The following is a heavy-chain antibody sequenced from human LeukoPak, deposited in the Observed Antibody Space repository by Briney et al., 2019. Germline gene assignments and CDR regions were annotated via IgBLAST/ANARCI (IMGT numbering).Heavy chain of an antibody. V-gene: IGHV4-34*01. D-gene: IGHD6-13*01. CDR2: INHSGST. CDR3: SSSYPAGDDY. J-gene: IGHJ4*02. CDR1: GGSITSYY. Sequence: SETLSLTCTVSGGSITSYYWSWIRQPPGKGLEWIGEINHSGSTNYNPSLKSRVTISVDTSKNQFSLKLSSVTAADTAVYYCSSSYPAGDDYWGQGTLVTVSS.